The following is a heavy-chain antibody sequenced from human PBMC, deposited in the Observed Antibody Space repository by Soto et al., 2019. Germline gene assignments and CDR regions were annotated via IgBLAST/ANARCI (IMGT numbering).Heavy chain of an antibody. D-gene: IGHD1-26*01. CDR2: IYWDDDK. CDR1: GFSLSTSGVG. V-gene: IGHV2-5*02. CDR3: GDRGSGGYPWGFDL. Sequence: QITLKESGPTLVKPTQTLTLTCTFSGFSLSTSGVGVGWIRQPPGKALEWLALIYWDDDKRYSPSLKSRLTGTEDSGKSQGVRTRTNMDPVDAAADYCGDRGSGGYPWGFDLWGGGTVVSVCS. J-gene: IGHJ2*01.